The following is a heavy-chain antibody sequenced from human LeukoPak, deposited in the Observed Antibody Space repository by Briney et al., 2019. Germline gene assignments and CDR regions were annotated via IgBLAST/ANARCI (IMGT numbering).Heavy chain of an antibody. CDR1: GFTFSSYS. CDR3: ANLVIAAAGTSDWFDP. J-gene: IGHJ5*02. CDR2: ISSSSSYI. V-gene: IGHV3-21*01. Sequence: GGSLRLSCAASGFTFSSYSMNWVRQAPGKGLEWVSSISSSSSYIYYADSVKGRFTISRDNSRNTLYLQMNSLRAEDTAVYYCANLVIAAAGTSDWFDPWGQGTLVTVSS. D-gene: IGHD6-13*01.